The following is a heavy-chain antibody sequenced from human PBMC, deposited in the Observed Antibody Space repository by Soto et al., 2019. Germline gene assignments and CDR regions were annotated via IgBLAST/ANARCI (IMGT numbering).Heavy chain of an antibody. D-gene: IGHD6-13*01. J-gene: IGHJ6*02. Sequence: EVQLLESGGGLVQPGGSLRLSCAASGFTFSSYAVSWVRQAPGKGLEWVSTISGSGGVTYYADSVKGRFTISRDNSKNTLYLQMYSLRAEDTAVYYCAKSHRGYSSSDMAVWGQGTTVTVSS. CDR3: AKSHRGYSSSDMAV. V-gene: IGHV3-23*01. CDR2: ISGSGGVT. CDR1: GFTFSSYA.